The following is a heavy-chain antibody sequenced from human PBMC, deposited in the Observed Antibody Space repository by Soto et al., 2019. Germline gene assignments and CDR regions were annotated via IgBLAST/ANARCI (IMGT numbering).Heavy chain of an antibody. V-gene: IGHV3-15*07. CDR2: TKSKTDGGTT. CDR3: TTDRHPYDFWSGYRAAYYYYGMDV. D-gene: IGHD3-3*01. CDR1: GFTFSNAW. J-gene: IGHJ6*02. Sequence: GSLSLSFAASGFTFSNAWMNWVRPAPGKGLEWVGRTKSKTDGGTTDYAAPVKGRFTISRDDSKNTRYLQMNSLKTEDTAVYYCTTDRHPYDFWSGYRAAYYYYGMDVWGQGTTVTVSS.